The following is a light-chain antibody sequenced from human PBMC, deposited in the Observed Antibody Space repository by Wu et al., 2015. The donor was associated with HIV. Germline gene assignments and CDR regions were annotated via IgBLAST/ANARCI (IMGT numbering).Light chain of an antibody. Sequence: EIVMTQSPATLSVSPGERATLSCRASQSISSNLAWYQQKRGQAPRLLIYGASTRATDIPARFSGSGSGTDFTLTISRLEPEDFAVYYCQQYGSSPTTFGQGTKVEIK. CDR3: QQYGSSPTT. CDR2: GAS. J-gene: IGKJ1*01. V-gene: IGKV3-15*01. CDR1: QSISSN.